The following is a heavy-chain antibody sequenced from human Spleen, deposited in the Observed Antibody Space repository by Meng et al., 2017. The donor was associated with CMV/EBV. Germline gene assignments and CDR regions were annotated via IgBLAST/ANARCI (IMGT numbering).Heavy chain of an antibody. J-gene: IGHJ5*02. Sequence: SGFGFSSYCMHWVRQARGKGPVWVSRIKTDGRTTNYADSVKGRFTISRDNARNTLYLQMNSLRAEDTAVYYCAREPVEISAAGVWFDPWGQGTLVTVSS. D-gene: IGHD6-13*01. CDR1: GFGFSSYC. V-gene: IGHV3-74*01. CDR3: AREPVEISAAGVWFDP. CDR2: IKTDGRTT.